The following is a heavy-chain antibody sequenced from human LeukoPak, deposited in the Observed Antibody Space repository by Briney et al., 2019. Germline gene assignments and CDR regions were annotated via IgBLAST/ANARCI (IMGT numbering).Heavy chain of an antibody. CDR2: ISYVGTNI. CDR1: GFTFNRSG. CDR3: VKDRSSSWCFDY. V-gene: IGHV3-30*18. J-gene: IGHJ4*02. D-gene: IGHD6-13*01. Sequence: GRSLRLSCAASGFTFNRSGMHWVRQAPGKGLEWVAVISYVGTNIYYAASVKGRFTISRDNSKDTLYLQMNNLRAEDTAVYYCVKDRSSSWCFDYWGEVTLVTVSS.